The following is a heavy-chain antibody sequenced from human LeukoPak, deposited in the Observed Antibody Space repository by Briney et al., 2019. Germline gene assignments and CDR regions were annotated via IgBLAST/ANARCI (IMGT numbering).Heavy chain of an antibody. CDR2: IHNSGST. Sequence: SETLSLTCTVSGGSVSSYYWSWIRQPPGKGLEWIGYIHNSGSTNYNASLKSRVTISVDTSKNQFSLKLSSVTAADTAVYYCAREIRAYYHDSRGYDPPNGFDPWGQGTLVTVSS. CDR3: AREIRAYYHDSRGYDPPNGFDP. CDR1: GGSVSSYY. V-gene: IGHV4-59*02. J-gene: IGHJ5*02. D-gene: IGHD3-22*01.